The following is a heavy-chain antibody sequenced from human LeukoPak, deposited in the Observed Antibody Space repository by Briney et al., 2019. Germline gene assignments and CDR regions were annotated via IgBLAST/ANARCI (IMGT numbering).Heavy chain of an antibody. CDR3: AKDYCRGGNCPLPFFDS. CDR2: IIDVGGT. V-gene: IGHV3-23*01. D-gene: IGHD2-15*01. CDR1: GFTFSSYA. Sequence: GGSLRLSCATSGFTFSSYAFHWVRQAPGEGLEWVSGIIDVGGTYYADSVKGRFTISRDSSKNTLYLQMNNLRAEDTATYYCAKDYCRGGNCPLPFFDSWGQGTLVTVSS. J-gene: IGHJ4*02.